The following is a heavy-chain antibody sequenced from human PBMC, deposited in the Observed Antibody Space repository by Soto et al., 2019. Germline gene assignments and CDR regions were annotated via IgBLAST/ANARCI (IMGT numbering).Heavy chain of an antibody. CDR2: VSGDGVTT. V-gene: IGHV3-74*01. D-gene: IGHD3-9*01. Sequence: EVQLVESGGDLVQRGGSLRLSCAASGFPFSSYWMHWVRHTPGKGLDWVARVSGDGVTTYYADSVKGRFTVSRDNAKTTLALQISGLRAEDTAVYYCAREYYGLLTGYYADYWGQGTLGCVSS. CDR3: AREYYGLLTGYYADY. J-gene: IGHJ4*02. CDR1: GFPFSSYW.